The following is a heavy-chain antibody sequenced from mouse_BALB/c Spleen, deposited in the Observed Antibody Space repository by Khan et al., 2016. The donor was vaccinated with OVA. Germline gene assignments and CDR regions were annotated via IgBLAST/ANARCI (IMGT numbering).Heavy chain of an antibody. CDR2: IYPGSGNT. D-gene: IGHD1-1*01. V-gene: IGHV1-84*02. CDR3: ARGNYYGRTTWFGY. J-gene: IGHJ3*01. Sequence: QIQLVQSGPELVKPGASVKISCTASGYIFKDYYINWVKQKPGQGLEWIGWIYPGSGNTKYHENFKGKATLTVDTSSSTAYMQLSSLTSADTAVYFCARGNYYGRTTWFGYWGQGTLVTVST. CDR1: GYIFKDYY.